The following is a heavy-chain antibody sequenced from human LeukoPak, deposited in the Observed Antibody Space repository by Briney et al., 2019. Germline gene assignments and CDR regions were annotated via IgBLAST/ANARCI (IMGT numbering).Heavy chain of an antibody. CDR3: ARDHLYNFDY. Sequence: GGSLRPSCAASGFTFSSYSMNWVRQAPGKGLEWVSYISRGSSDIYYADSVKGRFTISRDNAKNSLYLQMNSLRDEDTAVYYCARDHLYNFDYWGQGTLVTVSS. V-gene: IGHV3-48*02. CDR1: GFTFSSYS. J-gene: IGHJ4*02. D-gene: IGHD1-1*01. CDR2: ISRGSSDI.